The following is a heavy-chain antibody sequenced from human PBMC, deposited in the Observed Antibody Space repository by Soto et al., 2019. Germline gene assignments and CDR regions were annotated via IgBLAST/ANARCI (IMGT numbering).Heavy chain of an antibody. CDR2: IYYNGST. CDR3: ARVALGYCSSTSCYRPYYYYYGMDV. D-gene: IGHD2-2*02. CDR1: GGSISSGGYY. Sequence: PSETLSLTCTVSGGSISSGGYYWSWIRQHPGKGLEWIGYIYYNGSTYYNPSLKSRDTISVDTSKNQFSLKLSSVTAADTAVYYCARVALGYCSSTSCYRPYYYYYGMDVWGQGTTVTVSS. J-gene: IGHJ6*02. V-gene: IGHV4-31*03.